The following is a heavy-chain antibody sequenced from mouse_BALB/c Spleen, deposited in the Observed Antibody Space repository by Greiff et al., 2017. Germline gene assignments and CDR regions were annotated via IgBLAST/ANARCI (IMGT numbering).Heavy chain of an antibody. CDR3: ARSDFYYGSRPYYFDY. J-gene: IGHJ2*01. CDR1: GFTFSSFG. V-gene: IGHV5-17*02. Sequence: EVKVVESGGGLVQPGGSRKLSCAASGFTFSSFGMHWVRQAPEKGLEWVAYISSGSSTIYYADTVKGRFTISRDNPKNTLFLQMTSLRSEDTAMYYCARSDFYYGSRPYYFDYWGQGTTLTVSS. CDR2: ISSGSSTI. D-gene: IGHD1-1*01.